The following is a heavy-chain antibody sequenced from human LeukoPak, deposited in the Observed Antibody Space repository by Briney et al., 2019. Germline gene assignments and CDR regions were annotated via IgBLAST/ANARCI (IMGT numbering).Heavy chain of an antibody. CDR2: ISYDGSNK. CDR1: GFTFSSYG. J-gene: IGHJ4*02. CDR3: AKMAQNFDY. V-gene: IGHV3-30*18. D-gene: IGHD5-24*01. Sequence: GRSLRLSCAASGFTFSSYGMHWVRQAPGKGLEWVAVISYDGSNKYYADPVKGRLTISRDNSKNTLYLQMNSLRAEDTAVYYCAKMAQNFDYWGQGTLVTVSS.